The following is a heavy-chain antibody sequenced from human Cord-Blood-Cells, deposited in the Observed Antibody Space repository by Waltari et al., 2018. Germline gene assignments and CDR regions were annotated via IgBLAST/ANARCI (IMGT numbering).Heavy chain of an antibody. Sequence: QVQLVQSGAEVKKPGSSVKVSCKASGGTFSSYAISWVRQAPGQGLGWMGGICPILGTQTKGQRFRGRVRITAEESRATAYRELRGLGSEDTAVYSGAGGCRDGYNYSLDYWGQGTLVTVSS. CDR1: GGTFSSYA. J-gene: IGHJ4*02. CDR2: ICPILGTQ. CDR3: AGGCRDGYNYSLDY. V-gene: IGHV1-69*01. D-gene: IGHD5-12*01.